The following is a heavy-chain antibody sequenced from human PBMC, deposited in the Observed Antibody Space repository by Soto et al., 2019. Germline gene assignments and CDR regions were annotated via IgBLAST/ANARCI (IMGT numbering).Heavy chain of an antibody. CDR2: TTPIIGTI. CDR1: GDTLSTYA. Sequence: QVQLVQSVAEVKKPGSSVKVSCKASGDTLSTYAISWVRQVPGQRLEWMGGTTPIIGTIDYAQKFQGRVTITADESTATSYMERRSLRSEDTAVYYCAAGDSSDTGDHWGQGTLVTVSP. J-gene: IGHJ4*02. CDR3: AAGDSSDTGDH. V-gene: IGHV1-69*01. D-gene: IGHD5-18*01.